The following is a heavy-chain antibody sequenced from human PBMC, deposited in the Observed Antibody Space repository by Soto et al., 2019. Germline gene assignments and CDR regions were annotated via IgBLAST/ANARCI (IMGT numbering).Heavy chain of an antibody. Sequence: GGSLRLSCAASGFTFRSYSMNWVRQAPGKGLEWVSSISSSSSYIYYADSVKGRFTISRDNAKNSLYLHMNSLRAEDTAVYYCATEYSISSGFGFGCSGGSCSFYYYMDVWGKGTTVTVSS. CDR3: ATEYSISSGFGFGCSGGSCSFYYYMDV. CDR1: GFTFRSYS. CDR2: ISSSSSYI. J-gene: IGHJ6*03. D-gene: IGHD2-15*01. V-gene: IGHV3-21*01.